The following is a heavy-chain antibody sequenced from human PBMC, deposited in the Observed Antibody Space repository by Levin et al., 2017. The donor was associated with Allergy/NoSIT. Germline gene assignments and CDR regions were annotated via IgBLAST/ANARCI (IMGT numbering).Heavy chain of an antibody. CDR1: GFTFSSYW. CDR2: INSDGSST. CDR3: ARDYYDSSGYYYSFDY. J-gene: IGHJ4*02. V-gene: IGHV3-74*01. Sequence: GGSLRLSCAASGFTFSSYWMHWVRQAPGKGLVWVSRINSDGSSTSYADSVKGRFTISRDNAKNTLYLQMNSLRAEDTAVYYCARDYYDSSGYYYSFDYWGQGTLVTVSS. D-gene: IGHD3-22*01.